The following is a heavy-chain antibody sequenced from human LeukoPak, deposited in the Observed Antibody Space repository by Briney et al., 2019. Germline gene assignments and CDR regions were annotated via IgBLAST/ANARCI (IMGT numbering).Heavy chain of an antibody. J-gene: IGHJ4*02. CDR3: ARTSSVTPTPSFDS. V-gene: IGHV3-23*01. D-gene: IGHD4-17*01. CDR1: GFTFSTNA. Sequence: GGSLRLSCAASGFTFSTNAMSWVRQAPGKGLEWVSAISGRTGSTYYADSVKGRFTISRDNSKNTLYLQMNSLRAEDTAVYYCARTSSVTPTPSFDSWGQGTLVTVSS. CDR2: ISGRTGST.